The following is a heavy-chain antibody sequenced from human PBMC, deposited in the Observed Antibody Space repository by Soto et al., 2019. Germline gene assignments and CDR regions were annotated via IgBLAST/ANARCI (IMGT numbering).Heavy chain of an antibody. CDR1: GFTFSSYG. CDR3: ARDSGFGEDYYHGMDV. Sequence: QVQLVESGGGVVQPGRSLRLSCAASGFTFSSYGMHWVRQAPGKGLEWVAVIWYDGSNKYYADSVKGRFTISRDNSKNTLYLQMNSLRAEDTAVYYCARDSGFGEDYYHGMDVWGQGTTVTVSS. J-gene: IGHJ6*02. V-gene: IGHV3-33*01. CDR2: IWYDGSNK. D-gene: IGHD3-10*01.